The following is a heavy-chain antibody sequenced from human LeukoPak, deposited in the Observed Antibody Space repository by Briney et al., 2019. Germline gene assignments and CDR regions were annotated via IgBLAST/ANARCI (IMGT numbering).Heavy chain of an antibody. J-gene: IGHJ4*02. D-gene: IGHD3-22*01. CDR2: IYDSGST. V-gene: IGHV4-59*01. CDR1: GGSISSYY. Sequence: PSETLSLTCTVSGGSISSYYWSWIRQPPGKGLEWIGNIYDSGSTNYNPSLKSRVTISVDTSKNQCSLKLSSVTAADTAVYYCARQSISGYSLSYVDYWCQGNLVNVSS. CDR3: ARQSISGYSLSYVDY.